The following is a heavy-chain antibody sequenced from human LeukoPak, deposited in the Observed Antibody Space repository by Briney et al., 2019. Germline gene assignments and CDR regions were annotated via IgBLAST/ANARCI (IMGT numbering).Heavy chain of an antibody. CDR2: IYYSGST. D-gene: IGHD6-13*01. Sequence: PSETLSLTCTVSGGSISSSSYYWGWIRQPPGKGLEWIGSIYYSGSTYYNPSLKSRVTISVDTSKNQFSLKLSSVTAADTAVYYCARGARIAAAGYWGQGTLVTVSS. J-gene: IGHJ4*02. CDR1: GGSISSSSYY. V-gene: IGHV4-39*01. CDR3: ARGARIAAAGY.